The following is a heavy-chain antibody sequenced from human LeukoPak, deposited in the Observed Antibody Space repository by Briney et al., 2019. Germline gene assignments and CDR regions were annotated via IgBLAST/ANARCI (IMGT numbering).Heavy chain of an antibody. CDR1: GFTFNNYG. J-gene: IGHJ4*02. D-gene: IGHD3-9*01. CDR3: AKDALTGYSTSPFDY. V-gene: IGHV3-30*18. CDR2: ISYDGSNK. Sequence: GGSLRLSCAASGFTFNNYGMHWVRQAPGKGLEWVAVISYDGSNKYYADSVKGRFTISRDYSKNTLYLQMDSLRAEDTAVYYCAKDALTGYSTSPFDYWGQGTLVTVSS.